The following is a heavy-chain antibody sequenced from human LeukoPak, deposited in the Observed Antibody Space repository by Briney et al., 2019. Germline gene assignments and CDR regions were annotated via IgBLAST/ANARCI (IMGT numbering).Heavy chain of an antibody. CDR2: LDDGGDSF. D-gene: IGHD2/OR15-2a*01. Sequence: GGSLRLSCAASGFTFSSYGMHWVRQAPGKGLEWIAYLDDGGDSFWYADSVKGRFTISRDNAKNSVYLQMNSLRADDTAVYYCARRRYSTSSSVYFDYWGQGSLVTVSS. CDR3: ARRRYSTSSSVYFDY. J-gene: IGHJ4*02. V-gene: IGHV3-48*04. CDR1: GFTFSSYG.